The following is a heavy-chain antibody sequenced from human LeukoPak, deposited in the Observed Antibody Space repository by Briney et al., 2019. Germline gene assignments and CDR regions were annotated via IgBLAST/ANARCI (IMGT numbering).Heavy chain of an antibody. D-gene: IGHD3-3*01. V-gene: IGHV1-69*13. J-gene: IGHJ4*02. CDR3: ASPVKYYDTWSGYPPFDY. CDR2: IISMSGTA. CDR1: GGTFSSSS. Sequence: ASVKVSCKASGGTFSSSSISWVRQAPGQGLEWVGGIISMSGTANYAQKFQGRVTITADESTSTAYMELSSLRSEDTAIYYCASPVKYYDTWSGYPPFDYWGQGTLVTVSS.